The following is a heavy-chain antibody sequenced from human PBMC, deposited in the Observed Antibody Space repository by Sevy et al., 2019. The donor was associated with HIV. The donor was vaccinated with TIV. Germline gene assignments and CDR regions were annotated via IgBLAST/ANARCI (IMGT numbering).Heavy chain of an antibody. J-gene: IGHJ5*02. V-gene: IGHV3-9*01. CDR2: ISWNSGSI. Sequence: GGSLRLSCAASGFTFDDYAMHWVRQAPGKGLEWVSGISWNSGSIGYADSVKGRFTISRDNAKNSLYLQMNSLRAEDTALYYCAKDILPEGYCSSTSCYTGWFDPWGRGTLVTVSS. D-gene: IGHD2-2*02. CDR1: GFTFDDYA. CDR3: AKDILPEGYCSSTSCYTGWFDP.